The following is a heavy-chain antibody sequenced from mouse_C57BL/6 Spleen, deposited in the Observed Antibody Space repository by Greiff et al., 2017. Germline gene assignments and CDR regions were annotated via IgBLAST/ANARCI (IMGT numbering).Heavy chain of an antibody. CDR3: ARQLRLLDY. CDR2: IPPNSGST. Sequence: QVQLQQPGAELVKPGASVKLSCKASGYTFTSYWMHWVKQRPGQGLEWIGMIPPNSGSTNYNEKFKSKATLTVDTSSSTAYMQLSSLTSEDSAVYYCARQLRLLDYWGQGTTLTVSS. D-gene: IGHD3-2*02. J-gene: IGHJ2*01. CDR1: GYTFTSYW. V-gene: IGHV1-64*01.